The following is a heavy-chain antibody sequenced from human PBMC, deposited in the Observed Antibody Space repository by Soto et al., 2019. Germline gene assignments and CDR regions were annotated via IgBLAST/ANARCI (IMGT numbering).Heavy chain of an antibody. CDR2: IKSKTDGGTT. J-gene: IGHJ4*02. D-gene: IGHD6-19*01. Sequence: EVQLVESGGGLVKPGGSLRLSCAASGFTFSNAWMNWVRQAPGKGLEWVGRIKSKTDGGTTDYAAPVKGRFTISRDDSKNTLYLQMNSLKTEDTVVYYCTTGVAVAAPGDYWGQGTLVTVSS. CDR1: GFTFSNAW. CDR3: TTGVAVAAPGDY. V-gene: IGHV3-15*07.